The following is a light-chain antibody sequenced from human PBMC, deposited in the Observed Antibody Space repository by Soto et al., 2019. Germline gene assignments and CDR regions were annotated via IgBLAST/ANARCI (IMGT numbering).Light chain of an antibody. Sequence: DIVMTQSPLSLPVTPGEPASISCRSSQSLLHSNGYNYLDWYLQKPGQSPQLLIYLGSNRSSGVPDRISGSGSGTDFTLKLSRVEAADVGVYYSMQALQTLTFGQGTRLEIK. CDR2: LGS. J-gene: IGKJ5*01. V-gene: IGKV2-28*01. CDR1: QSLLHSNGYNY. CDR3: MQALQTLT.